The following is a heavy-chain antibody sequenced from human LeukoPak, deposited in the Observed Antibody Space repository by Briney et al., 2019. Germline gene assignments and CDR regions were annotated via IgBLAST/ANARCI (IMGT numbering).Heavy chain of an antibody. CDR3: ARDRALWFGDYGMDV. V-gene: IGHV4-59*01. CDR1: GGSISSYY. D-gene: IGHD3-10*01. Sequence: SETLSLTCTVSGGSISSYYWSWIRQPPGKGLEWIGYIYYSGSTNYNPSLKGRVTISVDTSKNQFSLKLSSVTAADTAVYYCARDRALWFGDYGMDVWGQGTTVTVSS. CDR2: IYYSGST. J-gene: IGHJ6*02.